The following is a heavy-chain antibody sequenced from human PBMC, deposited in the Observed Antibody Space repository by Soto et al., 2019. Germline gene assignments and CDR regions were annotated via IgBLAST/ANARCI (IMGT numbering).Heavy chain of an antibody. J-gene: IGHJ6*02. Sequence: GGSLRLSCAASGFTFSSYGMHWVRQAPGKGLEWVAVISYDGSNKYYADSVKGRFTISRDNSKNTLYLQMNSLRAEDTAVYYCAKDPGILALRYFDWLAGDYYYYGMDVWGQGTTVTVSS. V-gene: IGHV3-30*18. CDR2: ISYDGSNK. D-gene: IGHD3-9*01. CDR3: AKDPGILALRYFDWLAGDYYYYGMDV. CDR1: GFTFSSYG.